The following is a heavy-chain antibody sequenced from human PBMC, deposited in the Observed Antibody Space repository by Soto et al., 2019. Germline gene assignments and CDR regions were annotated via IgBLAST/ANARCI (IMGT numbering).Heavy chain of an antibody. V-gene: IGHV4-30-4*01. D-gene: IGHD3-10*01. Sequence: PSETLSLTCVVSGGSISSGDYYWSWIRQPPGKGLEWIGYIYYSGSTYYNPSLKSRVTISVDTSKNQFSLKLSSVTAADTAVYYCARDSFGGSAHWFDPWGQGTLVTVSS. CDR1: GGSISSGDYY. J-gene: IGHJ5*02. CDR3: ARDSFGGSAHWFDP. CDR2: IYYSGST.